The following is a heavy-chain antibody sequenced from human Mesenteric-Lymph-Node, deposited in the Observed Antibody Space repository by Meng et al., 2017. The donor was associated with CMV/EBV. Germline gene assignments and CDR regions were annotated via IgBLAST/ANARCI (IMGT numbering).Heavy chain of an antibody. Sequence: ASVKVSCKAFGYTFTSYDINWVRQATGQGLEWMGWMNPDSGKTVYAQKFQGRVTMTRSTSISTAYMELSSLRSDDTAVYYCARSTCTRTNCYAWLDPWGQGTLVTVSS. V-gene: IGHV1-8*01. CDR2: MNPDSGKT. D-gene: IGHD2-2*01. CDR1: GYTFTSYD. CDR3: ARSTCTRTNCYAWLDP. J-gene: IGHJ5*02.